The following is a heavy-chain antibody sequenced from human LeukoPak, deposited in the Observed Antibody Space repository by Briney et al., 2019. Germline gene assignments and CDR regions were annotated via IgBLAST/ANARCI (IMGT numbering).Heavy chain of an antibody. CDR1: GGSISSYY. J-gene: IGHJ4*02. CDR2: IYYSGST. D-gene: IGHD5-24*01. Sequence: PSETLSLTCTVSGGSISSYYWSWIRQPPGKGLEWIGYIYYSGSTNYNPSLKSRVTISVDTSKNQFPLKLSSVTAADTAVYYCAREGDPDGYITYFDYWGQGTLVTVSS. V-gene: IGHV4-59*01. CDR3: AREGDPDGYITYFDY.